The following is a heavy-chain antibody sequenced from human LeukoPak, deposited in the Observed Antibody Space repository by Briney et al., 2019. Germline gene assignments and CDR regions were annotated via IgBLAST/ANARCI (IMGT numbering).Heavy chain of an antibody. CDR2: MNPNSGNT. CDR1: GYTFTSYD. Sequence: WASVKVSCKASGYTFTSYDMNWARQATGQGLEWVGWMNPNSGNTGYAQKFQGRVTMTKNTSITTAYMELSSLRSEDTAVYYCARALSWTTESYYYMDVWGKGTTVTVSS. CDR3: ARALSWTTESYYYMDV. V-gene: IGHV1-8*01. J-gene: IGHJ6*03. D-gene: IGHD3/OR15-3a*01.